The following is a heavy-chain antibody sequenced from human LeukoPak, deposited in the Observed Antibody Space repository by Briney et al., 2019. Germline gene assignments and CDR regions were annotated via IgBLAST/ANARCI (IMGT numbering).Heavy chain of an antibody. D-gene: IGHD6-13*01. CDR1: GFTFTNYA. Sequence: GGSLRLSCAASGFTFTNYAMHWVRQAPGRGLEWVALASHDGNKNYYRDSVKGRFTVSRENSKNTVYLQMNNLGSEDTAVYYCAKDYLGSSRSFDYWGQGTLVTVSS. CDR3: AKDYLGSSRSFDY. V-gene: IGHV3-30*18. J-gene: IGHJ4*02. CDR2: ASHDGNKN.